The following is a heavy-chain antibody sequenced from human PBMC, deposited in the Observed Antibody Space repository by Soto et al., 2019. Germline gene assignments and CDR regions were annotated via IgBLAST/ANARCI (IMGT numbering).Heavy chain of an antibody. Sequence: GGSLRLSCAASGFTVSSYAMSWVLQAPGQWLEWVSAISGSGGSTYYADSVKGRFTIPRDNSKNTLYLQMNSLRAEDTAVYYCEKELLTYYYDSSGYYRGYYFDYWGQGALVTVSS. CDR2: ISGSGGST. J-gene: IGHJ4*02. CDR3: EKELLTYYYDSSGYYRGYYFDY. V-gene: IGHV3-23*01. D-gene: IGHD3-22*01. CDR1: GFTVSSYA.